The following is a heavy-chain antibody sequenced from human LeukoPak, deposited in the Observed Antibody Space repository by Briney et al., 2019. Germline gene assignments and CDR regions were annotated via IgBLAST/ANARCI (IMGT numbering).Heavy chain of an antibody. V-gene: IGHV3-9*01. D-gene: IGHD1-7*01. Sequence: GRSLRLSCAASGFTFDDYAMHWVRHAPGKGLEWVSGISWNSGSIGYADSVKGRFTISRDNAKNSLYLQMNSLRAEDTALYYCAKETGTRAEYFQHWGQGTLVTVSS. CDR3: AKETGTRAEYFQH. CDR2: ISWNSGSI. CDR1: GFTFDDYA. J-gene: IGHJ1*01.